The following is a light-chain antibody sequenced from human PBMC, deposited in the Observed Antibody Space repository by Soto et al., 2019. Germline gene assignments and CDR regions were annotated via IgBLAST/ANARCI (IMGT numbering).Light chain of an antibody. CDR1: SSDVGGYNY. V-gene: IGLV2-8*01. CDR3: SSYAGSNVV. Sequence: QAVVTQPPSASGSPGQSVTISCTGTSSDVGGYNYVSWYQQHPGKAPKLMIYEVSKRPSGVPDRFSGSKSGNTASLTVSGLQAEDEADYYCSSYAGSNVVFGGGTKVTVL. J-gene: IGLJ2*01. CDR2: EVS.